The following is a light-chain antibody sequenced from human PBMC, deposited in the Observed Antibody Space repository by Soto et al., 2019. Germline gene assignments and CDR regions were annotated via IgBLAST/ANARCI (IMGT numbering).Light chain of an antibody. CDR3: QQYGSSPPKT. J-gene: IGKJ1*01. V-gene: IGKV3-20*01. CDR1: QSFSSRY. CDR2: GAS. Sequence: EIVLTQSPATLSLSPGERATLSCRASQSFSSRYLAWYQQKSGQAPRLLLYGASTRATGIPDRFSGSGSGTEFTLTISRLEPEDLAVYYCQQYGSSPPKTFGQGTKVDIK.